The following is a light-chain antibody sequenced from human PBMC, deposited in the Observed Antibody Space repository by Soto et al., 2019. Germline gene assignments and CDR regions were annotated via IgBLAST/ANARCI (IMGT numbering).Light chain of an antibody. V-gene: IGLV1-51*01. CDR1: SSNIGGNS. Sequence: QSVLTQPPSVSAAPGQRVTISCSGSSSNIGGNSVSWYQQLPGTAPKLLIYDDDKRPSGIPDRFSGSKSGTSATLGIAGFQTGDEADYYCGSWDSSLSAYVFGTGTKV. J-gene: IGLJ1*01. CDR3: GSWDSSLSAYV. CDR2: DDD.